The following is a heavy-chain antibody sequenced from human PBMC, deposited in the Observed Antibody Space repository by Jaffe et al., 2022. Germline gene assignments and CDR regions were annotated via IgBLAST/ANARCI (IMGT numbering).Heavy chain of an antibody. CDR3: AKTGYSYGFLGAFDI. J-gene: IGHJ3*02. CDR1: GFTFSSYG. D-gene: IGHD5-18*01. Sequence: QVQLVESGGGVVQPGGSLRLSCAASGFTFSSYGMHWVRQAPGKGLEWVAFIRYDGSNKYYADSVKGRFTISRDNSKNTLYLQMNSLRAEDTAVYYCAKTGYSYGFLGAFDIWGQGTMVTVSS. CDR2: IRYDGSNK. V-gene: IGHV3-30*02.